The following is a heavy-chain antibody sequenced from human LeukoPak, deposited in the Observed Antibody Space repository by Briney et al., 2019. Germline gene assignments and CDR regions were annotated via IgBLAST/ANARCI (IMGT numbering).Heavy chain of an antibody. CDR2: ISGSGGST. V-gene: IGHV3-23*01. Sequence: GGSLRLSCAASGFTFSSYAMSWVRQAPGKGLEWVSAISGSGGSTYYADSVKGRFTISRDNSKNTLYLQINSLRAEDTAVYYCASRYFVWLFTFDPWGQGTLVTVSS. J-gene: IGHJ5*02. CDR1: GFTFSSYA. CDR3: ASRYFVWLFTFDP. D-gene: IGHD3-9*01.